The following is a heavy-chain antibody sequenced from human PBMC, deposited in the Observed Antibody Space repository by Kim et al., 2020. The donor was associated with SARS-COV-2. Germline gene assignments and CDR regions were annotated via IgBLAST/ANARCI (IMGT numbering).Heavy chain of an antibody. D-gene: IGHD3-16*01. CDR3: VGERSPGGYYYYGMDV. Sequence: DSVKGRFTISRDNSKNTLYLQMNSLRAEDTAVYYSVGERSPGGYYYYGMDVWGQGTTVTVSS. J-gene: IGHJ6*02. V-gene: IGHV3-30*03.